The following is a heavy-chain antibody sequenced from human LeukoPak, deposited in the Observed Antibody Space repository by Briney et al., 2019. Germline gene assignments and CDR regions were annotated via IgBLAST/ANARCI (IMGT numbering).Heavy chain of an antibody. V-gene: IGHV4-59*01. J-gene: IGHJ5*02. D-gene: IGHD3-22*01. CDR2: IYYSGST. Sequence: SETLSLTCTVSGGSISSYYWSWIRQPPGKGLEWIGYIYYSGSTNYNPSLKSRVTISVDTSKNQFSLKLRSVTAADTAVYYCAAVTMIVEGRAWFDPWGQGTLVTLSS. CDR3: AAVTMIVEGRAWFDP. CDR1: GGSISSYY.